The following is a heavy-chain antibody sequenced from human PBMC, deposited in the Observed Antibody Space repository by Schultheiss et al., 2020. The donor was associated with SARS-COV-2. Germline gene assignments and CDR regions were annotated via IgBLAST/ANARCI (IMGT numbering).Heavy chain of an antibody. J-gene: IGHJ5*02. CDR2: IKSKTDGGTT. CDR1: GFTFSSYG. V-gene: IGHV3-15*07. D-gene: IGHD2-2*01. CDR3: TTGHCSSTSCSSRWFDP. Sequence: GGSLRLSCAASGFTFSSYGMHWVRQAPGKGLEWVGRIKSKTDGGTTDYAAPVKGRFTISRDDSKNTLYLQMNSLKTEDTAVYYCTTGHCSSTSCSSRWFDPWGQGTLVTVSS.